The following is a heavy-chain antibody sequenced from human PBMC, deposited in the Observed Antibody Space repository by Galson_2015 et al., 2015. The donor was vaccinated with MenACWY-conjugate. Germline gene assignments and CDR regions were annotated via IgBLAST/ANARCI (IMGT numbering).Heavy chain of an antibody. CDR3: AQYCSSTICYAGKGA. CDR1: GFTFSSYW. CDR2: INSDGSST. Sequence: SLRLSCAASGFTFSSYWMHWVRQAPGKGLVWVSRINSDGSSTSYADSVKGRFTISRDNAKNTLYLQMNSLRAEDTAVYYCAQYCSSTICYAGKGAWGQGTLVTVSS. V-gene: IGHV3-74*01. J-gene: IGHJ5*02. D-gene: IGHD2-2*01.